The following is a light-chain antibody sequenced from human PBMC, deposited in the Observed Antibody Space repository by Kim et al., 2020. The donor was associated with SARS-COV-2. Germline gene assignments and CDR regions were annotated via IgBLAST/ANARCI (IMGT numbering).Light chain of an antibody. V-gene: IGKV1-33*01. Sequence: SVGDRVSIACQASQDISHYLNWYRQKLGKAPTLLIYDASNLYTGVPSRISVSGSGTHFTFTISSLEPEDIGTYFCQQYDSLPPFSFGPGTKVDIK. J-gene: IGKJ3*01. CDR3: QQYDSLPPFS. CDR1: QDISHY. CDR2: DAS.